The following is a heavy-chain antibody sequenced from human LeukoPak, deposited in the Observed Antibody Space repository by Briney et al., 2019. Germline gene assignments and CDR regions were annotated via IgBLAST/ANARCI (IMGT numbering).Heavy chain of an antibody. CDR2: FDPEDGET. V-gene: IGHV1-24*01. J-gene: IGHJ4*02. Sequence: ASVKVSCKVSGYTLTELSMHWVRQAPGKGLEWMGGFDPEDGETIYAQKFQGRVTMTEDTSTDTAYMELSSLRSEDTAVYYCATDLGDDFWSGVDYWGQGTLVTVSS. CDR3: ATDLGDDFWSGVDY. CDR1: GYTLTELS. D-gene: IGHD3-3*01.